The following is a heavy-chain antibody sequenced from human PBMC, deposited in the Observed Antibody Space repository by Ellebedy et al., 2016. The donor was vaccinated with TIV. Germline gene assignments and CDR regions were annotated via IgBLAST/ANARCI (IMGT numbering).Heavy chain of an antibody. CDR2: ISGSGRDA. CDR1: GFTFSSYA. Sequence: GGSLRLSCAASGFTFSSYAMSWVRQAPGKGLEWVAAISGSGRDAFYADSVQGRFTISRDTSKDALYLQMNSLRAEDTAVYYCAKSASETMVRGSDYWGQGTLVTVSS. V-gene: IGHV3-23*01. D-gene: IGHD3-10*01. CDR3: AKSASETMVRGSDY. J-gene: IGHJ4*02.